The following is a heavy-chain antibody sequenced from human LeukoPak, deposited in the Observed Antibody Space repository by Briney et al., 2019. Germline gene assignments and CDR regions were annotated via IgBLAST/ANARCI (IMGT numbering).Heavy chain of an antibody. J-gene: IGHJ6*02. CDR1: GFTFSSYW. CDR3: ARGGSYSHYGMDV. Sequence: GGSLRLSCAASGFTFSSYWMSWVRQAPGKGLEWVANIKQDGSEKYYVDSVKGRFTISRDNSKNTLYLQMNSLRAEDTAVYYCARGGSYSHYGMDVWGQGTTVTVSS. D-gene: IGHD1-26*01. CDR2: IKQDGSEK. V-gene: IGHV3-7*01.